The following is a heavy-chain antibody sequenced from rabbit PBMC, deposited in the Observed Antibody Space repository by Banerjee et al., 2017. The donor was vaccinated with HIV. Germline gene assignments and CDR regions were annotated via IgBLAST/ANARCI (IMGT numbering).Heavy chain of an antibody. D-gene: IGHD1-1*01. V-gene: IGHV1S47*01. CDR1: GFSFSSSYY. CDR3: ARDLDGVIGWNFGW. CDR2: IYASSGST. Sequence: EESGGGLVQPEGSLTLTCKASGFSFSSSYYMCWVRQAPGKGPEWIACIYASSGSTYYASWVNGRFTISRSTSLNTVTLQMTSLTAADTATYFCARDLDGVIGWNFGWWGQGTLVTVS. J-gene: IGHJ4*01.